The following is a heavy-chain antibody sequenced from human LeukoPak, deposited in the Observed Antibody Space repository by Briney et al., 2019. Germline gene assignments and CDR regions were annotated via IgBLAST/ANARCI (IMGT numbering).Heavy chain of an antibody. V-gene: IGHV4-4*07. J-gene: IGHJ4*02. D-gene: IGHD3-3*01. CDR1: GGSISSYY. CDR3: ARDTGKSGYPDY. CDR2: IYSSGII. Sequence: SETLSLTCTVSGGSISSYYWSWIRQPPGKAPEWIGRIYSSGIINYNPSLKIRVTMSLNNSKNQLSLKLSYVTAADTAVYYCARDTGKSGYPDYWGQGTLVTVSS.